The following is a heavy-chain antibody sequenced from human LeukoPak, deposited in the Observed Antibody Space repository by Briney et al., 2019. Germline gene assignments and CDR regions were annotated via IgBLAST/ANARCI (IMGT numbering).Heavy chain of an antibody. D-gene: IGHD3-22*01. V-gene: IGHV3-74*01. J-gene: IGHJ4*02. CDR1: GFTSSSYW. CDR3: ARVPFDYYDSSGPFDY. Sequence: GGSLRLSCAASGFTSSSYWMHWVRQAPGKGLVWVSRINSDGSSTSYADSVKGRFTISRDNAKNTLYLQMNSLRAEDTAVYYCARVPFDYYDSSGPFDYRGQGTLVTVSS. CDR2: INSDGSST.